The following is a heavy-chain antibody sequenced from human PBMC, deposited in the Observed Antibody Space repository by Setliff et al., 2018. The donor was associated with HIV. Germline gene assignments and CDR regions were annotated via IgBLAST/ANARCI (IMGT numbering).Heavy chain of an antibody. D-gene: IGHD6-25*01. Sequence: PGGSLRLSCAASGFTFSSYWMNWVRQAPGKGLEWVATIKYDGSENTYVDSVQGRFTVSRDNSKNTLYLQMNSLRAEDTAIYYCARETGDMAATALYSFEYWGQGTMVTVSS. CDR3: ARETGDMAATALYSFEY. CDR1: GFTFSSYW. V-gene: IGHV3-7*01. J-gene: IGHJ4*02. CDR2: IKYDGSEN.